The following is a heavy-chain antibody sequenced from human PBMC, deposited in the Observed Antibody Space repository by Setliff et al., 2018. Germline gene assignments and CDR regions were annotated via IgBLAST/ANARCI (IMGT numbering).Heavy chain of an antibody. V-gene: IGHV3-23*01. CDR3: AKQKNTGYGQPVDS. CDR1: GLTFSSYD. CDR2: ITSSGGDT. Sequence: LRLSCAASGLTFSSYDMNWVRQAPGEGLEWVSTITSSGGDTYYADSVKGRFIVSRDNSKSTLYLQMNSLRAEDTAIYYCAKQKNTGYGQPVDSWGKGVQVTVSS. D-gene: IGHD5-12*01. J-gene: IGHJ4*02.